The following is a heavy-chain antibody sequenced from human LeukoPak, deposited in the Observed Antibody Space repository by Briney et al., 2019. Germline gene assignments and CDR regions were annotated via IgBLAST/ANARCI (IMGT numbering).Heavy chain of an antibody. Sequence: ASVKVSCKASGYTFTSYGISWERQAPGQGLEWMGIINPSGGSTSYAQKFQGRVTMTRDTSTSTVYMELSSLRSEDTAVYYCARQDGAYGMDVWGQGTTVTVSS. D-gene: IGHD1-26*01. V-gene: IGHV1-46*01. CDR3: ARQDGAYGMDV. CDR1: GYTFTSYG. J-gene: IGHJ6*02. CDR2: INPSGGST.